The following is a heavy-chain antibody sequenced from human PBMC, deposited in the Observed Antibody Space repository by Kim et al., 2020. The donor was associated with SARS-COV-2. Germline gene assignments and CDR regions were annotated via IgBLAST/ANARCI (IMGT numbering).Heavy chain of an antibody. CDR2: IRGKAYGGTA. V-gene: IGHV3-49*03. J-gene: IGHJ4*02. CDR3: TTAYDYVWGSSRYPGVGEN. D-gene: IGHD3-16*02. CDR1: PFAFDDYA. Sequence: GGSLRLSCTASPFAFDDYAITWFRQAPGKGLEWVGFIRGKAYGGTAEYAASVKGRFTISRDDSKSIAYLQMNSLKTEDTGVYYCTTAYDYVWGSSRYPGVGENGGQGTRVTVSS.